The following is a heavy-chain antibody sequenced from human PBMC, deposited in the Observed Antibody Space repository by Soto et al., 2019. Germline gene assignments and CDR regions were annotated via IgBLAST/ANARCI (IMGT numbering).Heavy chain of an antibody. CDR1: GGTFSTYI. CDR3: ARDRITTRGDAFDL. V-gene: IGHV1-69*08. J-gene: IGHJ3*01. CDR2: IIPIPDIT. D-gene: IGHD3-3*01. Sequence: QVQLVQSGAEVRKPGSSVKVSCKAPGGTFSTYIISWVRQAPGQGLGWMGRIIPIPDITTYAQKFKGRVTVPADRSTSTAYMELTSLKSEDTAVYYCARDRITTRGDAFDLWGQGTMVTVSS.